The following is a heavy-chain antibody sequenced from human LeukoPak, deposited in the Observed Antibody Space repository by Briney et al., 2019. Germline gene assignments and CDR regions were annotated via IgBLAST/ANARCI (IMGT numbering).Heavy chain of an antibody. CDR3: ARRIVVVTAIPSWYFDL. J-gene: IGHJ2*01. V-gene: IGHV4-59*01. D-gene: IGHD2-21*02. CDR2: IYYSGST. Sequence: SETLSLTCTVSGGSISSYYWSWIRQPPGKGLEWIGYIYYSGSTNYNPSLKSRVTISVDTSKNQFSLKLSSVTAADTAVYYCARRIVVVTAIPSWYFDLWGRGTLVTVSS. CDR1: GGSISSYY.